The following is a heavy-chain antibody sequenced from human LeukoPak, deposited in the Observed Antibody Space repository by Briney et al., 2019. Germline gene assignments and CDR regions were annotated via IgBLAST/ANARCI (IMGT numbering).Heavy chain of an antibody. D-gene: IGHD1/OR15-1a*01. Sequence: TLSLTCTVSGNSISSGDNYWSWIRQPAGKGLEWIGRIYTSGSTNYNPSLKSRITISVDTSKNQFSLKLTSVTAADTAVYYCARGAADRNNYYYYIDVWGKGTTVTVSS. CDR1: GNSISSGDNY. J-gene: IGHJ6*03. CDR3: ARGAADRNNYYYYIDV. CDR2: IYTSGST. V-gene: IGHV4-61*02.